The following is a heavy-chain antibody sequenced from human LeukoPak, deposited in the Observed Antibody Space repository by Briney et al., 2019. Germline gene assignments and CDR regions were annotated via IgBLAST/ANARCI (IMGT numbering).Heavy chain of an antibody. V-gene: IGHV4-34*01. CDR3: ARRRQLANYYYYGMDV. Sequence: SETLSLTCAVYGGSFSGYYWSWIRQPPGKGLEWIGEINHSGSTNYNPSLKSRDTISEDTSKNQFSLKLSSVTAANTAVYYCARRRQLANYYYYGMDVWGQGTTVTVSS. D-gene: IGHD6-13*01. J-gene: IGHJ6*02. CDR2: INHSGST. CDR1: GGSFSGYY.